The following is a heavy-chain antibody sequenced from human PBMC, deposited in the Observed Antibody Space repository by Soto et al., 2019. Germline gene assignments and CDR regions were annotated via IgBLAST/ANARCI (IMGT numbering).Heavy chain of an antibody. V-gene: IGHV1-18*01. D-gene: IGHD1-1*01. J-gene: IGHJ3*02. CDR1: GYTFTSYG. CDR2: ISAYNGNT. Sequence: ASVKLSCKASGYTFTSYGISWVRQAPGQGLEWMGWISAYNGNTNYAQKLQGRVTMTTDTSTSTAYMELRSLRSDDTAVYYCARLAKGTDAFDIWGQGTMVTVSS. CDR3: ARLAKGTDAFDI.